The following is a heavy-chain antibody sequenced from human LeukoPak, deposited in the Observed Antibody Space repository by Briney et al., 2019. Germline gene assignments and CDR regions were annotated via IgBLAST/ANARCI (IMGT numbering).Heavy chain of an antibody. CDR3: ASGRGWHRD. D-gene: IGHD6-19*01. Sequence: PGGSLRLSCAASGFTFSSYEMTWVRQAPGKGLEWVSSISSSGSTIYYADSVKGRFTISRDNAKNSLYLQMNSLRAEDTAVYYCASGRGWHRDWGQGTLVTVSS. J-gene: IGHJ4*02. CDR1: GFTFSSYE. CDR2: ISSSGSTI. V-gene: IGHV3-48*03.